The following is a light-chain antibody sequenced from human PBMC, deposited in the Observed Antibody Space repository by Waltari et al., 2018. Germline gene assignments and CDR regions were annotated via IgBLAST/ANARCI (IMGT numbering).Light chain of an antibody. CDR3: QQSYSTPRYT. V-gene: IGKV1-12*01. Sequence: DIQMTQSPSSVSASVGHRVTITCRASRDISRWLAWYQQKPGKAPKFLIYDASTLQSGVPSRFSGSGSGREFTLTITSLQPEDFSTYYCQQSYSTPRYTFGQGTKLEIK. J-gene: IGKJ2*01. CDR2: DAS. CDR1: RDISRW.